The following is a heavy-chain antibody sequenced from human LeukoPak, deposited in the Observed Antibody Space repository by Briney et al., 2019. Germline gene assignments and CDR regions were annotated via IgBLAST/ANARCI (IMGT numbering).Heavy chain of an antibody. CDR3: AREEAAAGNSAADY. CDR1: GFTFSSYE. J-gene: IGHJ4*02. V-gene: IGHV3-48*03. D-gene: IGHD6-13*01. Sequence: PGGSLRLSCAASGFTFSSYEMNWVRQAPGKGLEWVSYISSSGSTIYYADSVKGRFTISRDNAKNSLYLQMNSLRAEDTAVYYFAREEAAAGNSAADYWGQGTLVTVSS. CDR2: ISSSGSTI.